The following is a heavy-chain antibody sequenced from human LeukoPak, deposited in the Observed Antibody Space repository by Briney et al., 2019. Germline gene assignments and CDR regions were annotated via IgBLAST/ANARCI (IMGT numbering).Heavy chain of an antibody. J-gene: IGHJ4*02. CDR2: INPNSGGT. Sequence: GASVKVSCKASGYTFTGYYMHWVRQAPGQGLEWMGWINPNSGGTNYAQKFQGRVTMTGDTSISTAYMELSRLRSDDTAVYYCARDFGYSSSWYPDYWGQGTLVTVSS. CDR1: GYTFTGYY. D-gene: IGHD6-13*01. CDR3: ARDFGYSSSWYPDY. V-gene: IGHV1-2*02.